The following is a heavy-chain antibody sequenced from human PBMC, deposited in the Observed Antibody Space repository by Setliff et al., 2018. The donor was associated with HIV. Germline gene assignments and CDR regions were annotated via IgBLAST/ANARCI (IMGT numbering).Heavy chain of an antibody. CDR1: VGSLRSYY. J-gene: IGHJ3*02. V-gene: IGHV4-34*01. D-gene: IGHD6-6*01. CDR2: INYSGST. CDR3: ARGLDSWSSHVFDM. Sequence: TLSLTCGVYVGSLRSYYWSWIRQSPGKGLEWIGEINYSGSTNYNPSLKSRVTISIDTSKNQFSLKLSSVTAADTAVYYCARGLDSWSSHVFDMWGQGTMVTVSS.